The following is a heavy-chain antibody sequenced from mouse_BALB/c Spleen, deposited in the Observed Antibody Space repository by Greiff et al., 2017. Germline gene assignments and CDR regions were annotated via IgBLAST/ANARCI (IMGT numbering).Heavy chain of an antibody. CDR1: GFTFSSHA. D-gene: IGHD1-2*01. V-gene: IGHV5-6-5*01. J-gene: IGHJ3*01. Sequence: EVMLVESGGGLVKPGGSLKLSCAASGFTFSSHAMSWVRQTPEKRLEWVASISSGGSTYYPDSAKGIITISRDNARNIRYMQMSSLGSEDTAMYYCARVNYGLAWFAYWGQGTLVTVSA. CDR3: ARVNYGLAWFAY. CDR2: ISSGGST.